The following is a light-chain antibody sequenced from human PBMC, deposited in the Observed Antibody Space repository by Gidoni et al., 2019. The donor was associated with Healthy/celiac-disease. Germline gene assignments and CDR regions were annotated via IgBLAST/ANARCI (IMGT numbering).Light chain of an antibody. CDR2: SNN. J-gene: IGLJ3*02. CDR3: AAWDDSLNGWV. Sequence: QSVLPQPPSASGTPVQRVTISCTGSSPNIGSNTVNWYQQHPGTAPKHLIYSNNRRPSGAPDRFSGSKSGASASLAISVLQSEDEADYYCAAWDDSLNGWVFGGGTKLTVL. V-gene: IGLV1-44*01. CDR1: SPNIGSNT.